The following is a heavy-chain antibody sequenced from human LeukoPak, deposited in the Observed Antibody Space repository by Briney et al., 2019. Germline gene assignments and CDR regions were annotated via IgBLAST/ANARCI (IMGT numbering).Heavy chain of an antibody. Sequence: GGSLRLSCAASGFTFSSHWMSWVRQAPGKGLEWVANIKQDGSDKKYMDSVEGRFTISRDNAKNSLYLQMNSLRAEDTAVYYCARYHYGDHPFDPWGQGTLVTVSS. J-gene: IGHJ5*02. CDR1: GFTFSSHW. D-gene: IGHD4-17*01. CDR3: ARYHYGDHPFDP. V-gene: IGHV3-7*01. CDR2: IKQDGSDK.